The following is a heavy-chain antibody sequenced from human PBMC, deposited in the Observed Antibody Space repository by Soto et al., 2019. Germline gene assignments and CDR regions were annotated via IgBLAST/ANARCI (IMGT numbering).Heavy chain of an antibody. J-gene: IGHJ6*02. CDR2: INHSGST. V-gene: IGHV4-34*01. Sequence: SETLSLTCAVYGGSFSGYYWSWIRQPPGKGLEWIGEINHSGSTNYNPSLKSRVTISVDTSKNQFSLKLSSVTAADTAVYYCARDGRRGVSTAEARRRHYYYSGMDVWGQGTTVTVSS. CDR3: ARDGRRGVSTAEARRRHYYYSGMDV. CDR1: GGSFSGYY. D-gene: IGHD6-6*01.